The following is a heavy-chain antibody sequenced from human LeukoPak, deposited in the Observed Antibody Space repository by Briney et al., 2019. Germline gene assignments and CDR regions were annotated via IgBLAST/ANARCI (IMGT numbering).Heavy chain of an antibody. D-gene: IGHD6-19*01. CDR1: GGSISTYY. CDR2: IYTGGNT. V-gene: IGHV4-4*07. CDR3: ARDQIAVAGSGGDYYYYYYMDV. J-gene: IGHJ6*03. Sequence: PETLSLTCAVTGGSISTYYWSWIRQPAGKGLEWIGLIYTGGNTDYNPSLETRVTFSIATSKNQFFLNLYSVTAADTAVYFCARDQIAVAGSGGDYYYYYYMDVWGKGTTVTVSS.